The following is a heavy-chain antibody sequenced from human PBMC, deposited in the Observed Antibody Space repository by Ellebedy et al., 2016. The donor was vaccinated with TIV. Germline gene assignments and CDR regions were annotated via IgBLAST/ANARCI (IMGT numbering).Heavy chain of an antibody. D-gene: IGHD1-26*01. CDR3: AKARPVKWEFPNDFES. V-gene: IGHV3-23*01. Sequence: PGGSLRLSCAASGFTFSSYAMAWVRQAPGKGPEWVSGIGGGGGTTYYAASIKGRCTMSSDNSRNTLYVQMNSLRPDDTAVYYCAKARPVKWEFPNDFESWGQGSLVAVSS. CDR1: GFTFSSYA. CDR2: IGGGGGTT. J-gene: IGHJ4*02.